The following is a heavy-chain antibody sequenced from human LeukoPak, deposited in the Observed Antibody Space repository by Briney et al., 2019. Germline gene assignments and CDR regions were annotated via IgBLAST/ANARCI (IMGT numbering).Heavy chain of an antibody. CDR3: ARTERSAVAGY. CDR1: GGSISSSSYY. J-gene: IGHJ4*02. D-gene: IGHD6-19*01. V-gene: IGHV4-61*05. CDR2: IYYSGST. Sequence: SETLSLTCTVSGGSISSSSYYWGWIRQPPGKGLEWIGYIYYSGSTNYNPSLKSRVTISVDTSKNQFSLKLSSVTAADTAVFYCARTERSAVAGYWGQGTLVTVSS.